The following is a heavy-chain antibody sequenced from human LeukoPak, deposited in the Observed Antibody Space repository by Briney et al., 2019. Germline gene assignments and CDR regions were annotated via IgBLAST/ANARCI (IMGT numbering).Heavy chain of an antibody. D-gene: IGHD3-10*02. CDR2: LKQDASEK. Sequence: GGSLRLSCAASGFTFSSYWMSWVRQAPGKGLEWVANLKQDASEKYYVDSVKGRFTISRDNAKNSLYLQMNSLRAEDTAVYYCAELGITMIGGVWGKGTTVTISS. V-gene: IGHV3-7*01. J-gene: IGHJ6*04. CDR1: GFTFSSYW. CDR3: AELGITMIGGV.